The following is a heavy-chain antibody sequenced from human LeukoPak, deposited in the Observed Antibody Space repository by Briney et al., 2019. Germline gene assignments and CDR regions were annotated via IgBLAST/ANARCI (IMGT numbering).Heavy chain of an antibody. D-gene: IGHD6-19*01. CDR3: ARDKGWSLDY. J-gene: IGHJ4*02. Sequence: GGSLRLSCAASGFTFSNYGMHWVRQAPGKGLEWVAIIWYDGSNQYYADSVKGRFTISRDNSNNTLYLQMNSLRAEDTAVYYCARDKGWSLDYWGQGTLVTVSS. CDR2: IWYDGSNQ. V-gene: IGHV3-33*01. CDR1: GFTFSNYG.